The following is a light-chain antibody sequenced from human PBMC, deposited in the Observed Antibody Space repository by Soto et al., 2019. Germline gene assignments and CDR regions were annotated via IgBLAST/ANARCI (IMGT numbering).Light chain of an antibody. V-gene: IGKV3-15*01. CDR3: QQYNNWPPWT. J-gene: IGKJ1*01. CDR1: QSVSNN. Sequence: EIVMTQSPATLSVSPGERATLSCRASQSVSNNLAWYQQKPGQAPRLLIFGASTRATGIPVRFSGSGSGTEFTLTITSLQSADFAVYYCQQYNNWPPWTFGQGTKVEIK. CDR2: GAS.